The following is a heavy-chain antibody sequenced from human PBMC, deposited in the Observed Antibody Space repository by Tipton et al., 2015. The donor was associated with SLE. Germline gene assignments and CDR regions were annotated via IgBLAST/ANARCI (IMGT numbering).Heavy chain of an antibody. V-gene: IGHV4-34*01. CDR1: GGSFSGYY. D-gene: IGHD3-22*01. CDR3: ATMVNYYDSRPDNWFDP. CDR2: INHSGST. J-gene: IGHJ5*02. Sequence: TLSLTCAVYGGSFSGYYWSWIRQPPGKGLEWIGEINHSGSTNYNPSLKSRVTISVDTSKNQFSLKLNSMTAADTAVYYCATMVNYYDSRPDNWFDPWGQGTLVTVS.